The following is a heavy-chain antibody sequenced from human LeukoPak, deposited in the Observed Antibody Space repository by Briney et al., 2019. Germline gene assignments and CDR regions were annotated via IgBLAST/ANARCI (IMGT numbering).Heavy chain of an antibody. V-gene: IGHV3-73*01. CDR2: IRSKANSYAT. J-gene: IGHJ4*02. Sequence: GGSLRLSCATSGFTFSGSAIHWVRQASGKGLEWVGRIRSKANSYATTDVASVRGRFSISRDDSKNTAYLQMNSLKTEDTAVYYCTRPSYDSSVSGVVYWGQGTLVAVSS. CDR1: GFTFSGSA. D-gene: IGHD3-22*01. CDR3: TRPSYDSSVSGVVY.